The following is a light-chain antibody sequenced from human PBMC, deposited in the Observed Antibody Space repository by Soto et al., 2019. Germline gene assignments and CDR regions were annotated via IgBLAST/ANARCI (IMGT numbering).Light chain of an antibody. V-gene: IGKV3-11*01. CDR3: QQRSNWPQLT. CDR2: DSS. Sequence: EIVLTQSPATLSLSPGDRATLSCRASQSVSSYLAWYQQKPGQAPRLLIYDSSNRATGIPARFSGSGSGTDFTLTISSLESEDFAVYYRQQRSNWPQLTFGGGTKVEI. CDR1: QSVSSY. J-gene: IGKJ4*01.